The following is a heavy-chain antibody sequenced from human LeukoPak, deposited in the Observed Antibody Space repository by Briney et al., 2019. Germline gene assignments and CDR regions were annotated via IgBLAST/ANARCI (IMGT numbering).Heavy chain of an antibody. CDR3: ASGSLVVDY. D-gene: IGHD6-25*01. Sequence: GGSLRLSCAASGLTFSNYWMGWVRQAPGKGLEWVANIKQDGTEKNYVDSVKGRFTISRDNAKNSLYLHMNSLRADDTAVHYCASGSLVVDYWGQGTLVTVSS. CDR2: IKQDGTEK. CDR1: GLTFSNYW. V-gene: IGHV3-7*01. J-gene: IGHJ4*02.